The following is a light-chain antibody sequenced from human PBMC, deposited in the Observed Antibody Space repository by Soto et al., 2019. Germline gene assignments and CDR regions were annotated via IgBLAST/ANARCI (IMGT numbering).Light chain of an antibody. V-gene: IGKV1-6*01. CDR3: LQDNSYPRT. CDR1: QGIRTE. CDR2: GAS. J-gene: IGKJ1*01. Sequence: AIQMTQSPSSLYASVGDRVTITCRASQGIRTELGWYQQKPGKAPRLLIYGASTLQGGVPSRFSGIGSGTDFTLTISSLQPEDFATYYCLQDNSYPRTFGQGTKVDIK.